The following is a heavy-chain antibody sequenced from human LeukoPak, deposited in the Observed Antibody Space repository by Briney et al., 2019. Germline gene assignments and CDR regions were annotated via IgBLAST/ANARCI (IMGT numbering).Heavy chain of an antibody. Sequence: GGSLRLSCAASGFTFSNYSMNWVRQAPGKGLEWVSYISISSSIISYADFVKGRFTISRDSAKNSLYLQMNSLRDKDTAVYYCAREGGGSAFDIWGQGTMVTVSS. J-gene: IGHJ3*02. V-gene: IGHV3-48*02. CDR1: GFTFSNYS. CDR2: ISISSSII. D-gene: IGHD1-26*01. CDR3: AREGGGSAFDI.